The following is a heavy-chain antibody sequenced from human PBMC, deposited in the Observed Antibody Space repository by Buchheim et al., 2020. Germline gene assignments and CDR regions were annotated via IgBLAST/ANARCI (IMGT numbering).Heavy chain of an antibody. D-gene: IGHD6-6*01. CDR3: AAEAAQDYYYYGMDV. V-gene: IGHV1-58*01. CDR1: GFTFTSSA. Sequence: QLQLVQSGPEVKKPGTSVKVSCKASGFTFTSSAVQWVRQACGQRLEWIGWIVVGSGNTNYAPKFQERVTITRDMSTSTAYMELSGLRSEDTAVYYWAAEAAQDYYYYGMDVWGQGTT. J-gene: IGHJ6*02. CDR2: IVVGSGNT.